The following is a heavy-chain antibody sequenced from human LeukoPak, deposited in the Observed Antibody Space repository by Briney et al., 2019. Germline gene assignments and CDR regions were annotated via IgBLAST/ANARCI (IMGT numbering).Heavy chain of an antibody. CDR3: ARHPYAEEWELLFDY. D-gene: IGHD1-26*01. V-gene: IGHV1-18*01. CDR2: ISAYNGNT. CDR1: GYTFTSYG. J-gene: IGHJ4*02. Sequence: ASVKVSCKASGYTFTSYGISWVRQAPGQGLEWMGWISAYNGNTNYAQKLQGRVTMTTDTSTSTAYMELRSLRSDDTAVYYCARHPYAEEWELLFDYWGQGTLVTVSS.